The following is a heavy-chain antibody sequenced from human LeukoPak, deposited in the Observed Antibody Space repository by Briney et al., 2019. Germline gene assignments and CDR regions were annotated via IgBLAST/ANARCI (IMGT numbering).Heavy chain of an antibody. D-gene: IGHD3-3*01. Sequence: GRSLRLSCAASGFTFSSYDMHWVRQAPGKGLEWVADISYGGSNKYYADSVKGRFTISRDNSKNTLYLQMNSLRAEDTAVYYCARPGITIFGVVNFYFDYWGQGTLVTVSS. J-gene: IGHJ4*02. CDR2: ISYGGSNK. CDR1: GFTFSSYD. V-gene: IGHV3-30*03. CDR3: ARPGITIFGVVNFYFDY.